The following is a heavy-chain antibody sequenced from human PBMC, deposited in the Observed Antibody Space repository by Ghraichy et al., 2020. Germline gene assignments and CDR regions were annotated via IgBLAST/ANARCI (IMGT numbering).Heavy chain of an antibody. CDR3: ARSLYLGSGISDY. V-gene: IGHV4-61*01. CDR2: IYYTGST. J-gene: IGHJ4*02. Sequence: SETLSLTCTVSGGSVSSATYYWSWIQQPPGKGLDWIGYIYYTGSTNYNPSLKSRVTISVDTSKNQFSLRLSSVTAADTAVYYCARSLYLGSGISDYWGQRTLITVSS. D-gene: IGHD3-10*01. CDR1: GGSVSSATYY.